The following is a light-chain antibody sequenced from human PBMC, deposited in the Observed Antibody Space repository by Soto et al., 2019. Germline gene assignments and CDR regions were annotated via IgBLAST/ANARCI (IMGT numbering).Light chain of an antibody. Sequence: QSVLTQPASVSGSPGQSITIPCTGTNSDVGGYNYVSWYQHHPGKAPKLMIYEVFNRPSGVSSRFSGSKSGSTASLTISGLQAEDEADYYCSSYTTTNTLYVFVTGTKLTVL. CDR3: SSYTTTNTLYV. CDR2: EVF. V-gene: IGLV2-14*01. CDR1: NSDVGGYNY. J-gene: IGLJ1*01.